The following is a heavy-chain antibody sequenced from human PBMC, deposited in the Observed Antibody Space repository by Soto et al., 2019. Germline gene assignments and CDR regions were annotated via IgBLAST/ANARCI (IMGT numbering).Heavy chain of an antibody. V-gene: IGHV4-39*01. CDR2: IYYSGST. CDR1: GGSISSSSYY. Sequence: SETLSLTCTVSGGSISSSSYYWGWIRQPPGKGLEWIGGIYYSGSTYYNPSLKSRVTISVDTSKNQFSLKLSSVTAADTAVYYCARAQYSSSTGVWFDPWGQGTLVTVSS. J-gene: IGHJ5*02. D-gene: IGHD6-6*01. CDR3: ARAQYSSSTGVWFDP.